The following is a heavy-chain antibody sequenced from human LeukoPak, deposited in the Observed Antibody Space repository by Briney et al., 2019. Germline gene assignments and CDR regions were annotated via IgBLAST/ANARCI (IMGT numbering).Heavy chain of an antibody. CDR3: AGEGFPAGMFDP. J-gene: IGHJ5*02. V-gene: IGHV4-59*01. Sequence: SETLSLTCTVSGGSISSYYWSWIRQPPGKGLEWIGYIYYSGSTNYNPSLKSRVTISVDTSKNQFSLKLSSVTAADTAVYYCAGEGFPAGMFDPWGQGTLVTVSS. CDR1: GGSISSYY. CDR2: IYYSGST. D-gene: IGHD1-14*01.